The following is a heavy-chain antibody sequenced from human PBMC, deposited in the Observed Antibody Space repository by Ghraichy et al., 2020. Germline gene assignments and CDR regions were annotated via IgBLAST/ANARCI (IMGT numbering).Heavy chain of an antibody. CDR2: ISSSSSYI. D-gene: IGHD2-15*01. V-gene: IGHV3-21*01. CDR3: ARVREYCSGGSCHGMDV. CDR1: GFTFSSYS. J-gene: IGHJ6*02. Sequence: LSLTCAASGFTFSSYSMNWVRQAPGKGLEWVSSISSSSSYIYYADSVKGRFTISRDNAKNSLYLQMNSLRAEDTAVYYCARVREYCSGGSCHGMDVWGQGTTVTVSS.